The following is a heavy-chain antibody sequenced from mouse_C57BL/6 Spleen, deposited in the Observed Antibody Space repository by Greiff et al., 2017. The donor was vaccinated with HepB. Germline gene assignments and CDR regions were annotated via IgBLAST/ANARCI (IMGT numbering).Heavy chain of an antibody. V-gene: IGHV5-16*01. CDR1: GFTFSDYY. Sequence: EVMLVESEGGLVQPGRSMKLSCTASGFTFSDYYMAWVRQVPEKGLEWVANINYDGSSTYYLDSLKSRFIISRDNAKNILYLQMSSLKSEDTATYYCARGGDYFAFDVWGTGTTVTVSS. J-gene: IGHJ1*03. D-gene: IGHD1-1*01. CDR3: ARGGDYFAFDV. CDR2: INYDGSST.